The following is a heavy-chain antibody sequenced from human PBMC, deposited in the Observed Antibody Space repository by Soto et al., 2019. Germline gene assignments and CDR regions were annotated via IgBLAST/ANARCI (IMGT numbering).Heavy chain of an antibody. J-gene: IGHJ6*02. CDR2: ISYDGASE. V-gene: IGHV3-30*18. Sequence: PGGSLRLSCEGSAFNFRGYGMEWVRQAPGKGLEWVAVISYDGASEYYADPVKGRFTISRDNSRNTLYLQMSSLREDDTAVYYCAKVRSAYCASAACYAMDVWGQGAPVTVSS. CDR3: AKVRSAYCASAACYAMDV. D-gene: IGHD2-21*01. CDR1: AFNFRGYG.